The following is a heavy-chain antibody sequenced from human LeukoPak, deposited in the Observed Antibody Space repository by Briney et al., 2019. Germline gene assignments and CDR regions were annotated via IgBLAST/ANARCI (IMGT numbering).Heavy chain of an antibody. CDR1: GYTFTGYY. CDR3: AREENRFPPAANNT. V-gene: IGHV1-2*02. Sequence: ASVKVSCKASGYTFTGYYMHWVRQAPGQGLEWMGWINPNSGGTNYAQKFQGRVTMTRDTSISTAYMELSRLRSDDTAVYYCAREENRFPPAANNTGGQETRVTVSS. J-gene: IGHJ4*02. CDR2: INPNSGGT. D-gene: IGHD6-25*01.